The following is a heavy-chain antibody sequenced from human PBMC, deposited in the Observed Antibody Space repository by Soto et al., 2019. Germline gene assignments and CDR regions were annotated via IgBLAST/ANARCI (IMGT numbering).Heavy chain of an antibody. V-gene: IGHV4-34*01. D-gene: IGHD3-10*01. Sequence: ETLSLTCAVYGGSFSGYYWSWIRQPPGKGLEWIGEINHSGSTNYNPSLKSRVTISVDTSKNQFSLKLSSVTAADTAVYYCARVGPMVRGVTFDYWGQGTLVTVSS. CDR1: GGSFSGYY. CDR3: ARVGPMVRGVTFDY. J-gene: IGHJ4*02. CDR2: INHSGST.